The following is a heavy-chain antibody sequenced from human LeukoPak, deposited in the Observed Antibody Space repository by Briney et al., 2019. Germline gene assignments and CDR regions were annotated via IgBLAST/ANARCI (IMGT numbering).Heavy chain of an antibody. D-gene: IGHD3-9*01. J-gene: IGHJ4*02. Sequence: GGSLRLSCAASGFTFSNAWMNWVRQAPGKGLEWVGRIKSKTDGGTTDYAAPVKGRFTISRDDSKNTLYLQMNSLKTEDTAVYYCTLGDDILTGYYEIDYWGQGTLVTVSS. CDR3: TLGDDILTGYYEIDY. CDR2: IKSKTDGGTT. CDR1: GFTFSNAW. V-gene: IGHV3-15*07.